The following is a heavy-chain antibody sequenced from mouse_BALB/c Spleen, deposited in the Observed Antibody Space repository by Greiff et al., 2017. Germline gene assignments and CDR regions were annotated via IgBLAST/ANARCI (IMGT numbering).Heavy chain of an antibody. J-gene: IGHJ4*01. CDR2: ISDGGSYT. D-gene: IGHD4-1*01. V-gene: IGHV5-4*02. CDR1: GFTFSDYY. Sequence: EVLLVESGGGLVKPGGSLKLSCAASGFTFSDYYMYWVRQTPEKRLELVATISDGGSYTYYPDSVKGRFTIFRDNAKDNLYLKMSSLKSEDTAMYYCAGEELGYYGMGYWGQGTSVTVSS. CDR3: AGEELGYYGMGY.